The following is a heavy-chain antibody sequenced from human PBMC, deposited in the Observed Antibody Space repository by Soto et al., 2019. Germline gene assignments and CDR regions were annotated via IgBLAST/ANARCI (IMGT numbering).Heavy chain of an antibody. CDR3: ARDTARQDYYYYYMDV. J-gene: IGHJ6*03. CDR2: INHSGST. CDR1: GGSFSGYY. D-gene: IGHD6-6*01. V-gene: IGHV4-34*01. Sequence: SETLSLTCAVYGGSFSGYYWSWIRQPPGKGLEWIGEINHSGSTNCNPSLKSRVTISVDTSKNQFSLKLSSVTAADTAVYYCARDTARQDYYYYYMDVWGKGTTVTVSS.